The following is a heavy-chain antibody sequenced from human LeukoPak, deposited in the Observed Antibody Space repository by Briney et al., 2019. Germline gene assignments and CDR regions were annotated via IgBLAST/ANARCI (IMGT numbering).Heavy chain of an antibody. Sequence: GGSLRLSCAASGFTFSSYNMNWVRQAPGKGLEWVSSISRSRDYIYYAASVKGRFTISRDNAKNSLYLQMNSLRAEDTAVYYCAREELSYWGQGTLVTVSS. CDR1: GFTFSSYN. D-gene: IGHD1-26*01. CDR3: AREELSY. CDR2: ISRSRDYI. J-gene: IGHJ4*02. V-gene: IGHV3-21*01.